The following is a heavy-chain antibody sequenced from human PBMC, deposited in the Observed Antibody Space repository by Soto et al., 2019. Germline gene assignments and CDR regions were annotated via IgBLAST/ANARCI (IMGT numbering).Heavy chain of an antibody. J-gene: IGHJ5*02. CDR1: GGTFSSYA. V-gene: IGHV1-69*06. CDR2: IIPIFGTA. D-gene: IGHD2-15*01. CDR3: ARGRDESYYCSGGSCYSGYNWFDP. Sequence: QVQLVQSGAEVKKPGSSVKVSCKASGGTFSSYAISWVRQAPGQGLEWMGGIIPIFGTANYAQKFQGRVTITADKSMSTAYRELSSLRSEDTAVYYCARGRDESYYCSGGSCYSGYNWFDPWGQGTLVTVSS.